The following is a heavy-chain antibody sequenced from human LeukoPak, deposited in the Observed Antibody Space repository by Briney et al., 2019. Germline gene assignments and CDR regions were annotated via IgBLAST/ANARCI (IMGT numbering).Heavy chain of an antibody. CDR2: ISYDGSNK. CDR1: GFTFSSYA. CDR3: ARDGADYYDSSGYYFDY. D-gene: IGHD3-22*01. Sequence: GRSLRLSCAASGFTFSSYATHWVRQAPGKGLEWVAVISYDGSNKYYADSVKGRFTISRDNSKNTLYLQMNSLRAEDTAVYYCARDGADYYDSSGYYFDYWGQGTLVTVSS. V-gene: IGHV3-30-3*01. J-gene: IGHJ4*02.